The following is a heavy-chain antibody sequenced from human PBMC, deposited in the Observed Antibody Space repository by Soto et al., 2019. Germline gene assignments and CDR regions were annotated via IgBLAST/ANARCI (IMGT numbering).Heavy chain of an antibody. CDR2: IYYSGST. D-gene: IGHD5-18*01. V-gene: IGHV4-31*03. CDR3: ARDLLYSYGTNWFDP. J-gene: IGHJ5*02. Sequence: ASETLSLTCTVSGGSTSSGGYYWSWIRQHPGKGLEWIGYIYYSGSTYYNPSLKSRVTISVDTSKNQFSLKLSSVTAADTAVYYCARDLLYSYGTNWFDPWGQGTLVTVSS. CDR1: GGSTSSGGYY.